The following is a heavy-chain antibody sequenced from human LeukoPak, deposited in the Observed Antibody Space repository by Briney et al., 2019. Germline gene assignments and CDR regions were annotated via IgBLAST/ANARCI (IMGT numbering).Heavy chain of an antibody. CDR2: VSDDGSNK. CDR1: GFTFSSYG. J-gene: IGHJ4*02. CDR3: AKPRLRGGYLFDY. Sequence: GRSLRLSCAASGFTFSSYGMHWVRQAPGKGLEWMAVVSDDGSNKYYEDSVRGRFTISRDNSKNTLYLQMSSLRDEDTAVYYCAKPRLRGGYLFDYWRQGTLVTVSS. D-gene: IGHD5-12*01. V-gene: IGHV3-30*18.